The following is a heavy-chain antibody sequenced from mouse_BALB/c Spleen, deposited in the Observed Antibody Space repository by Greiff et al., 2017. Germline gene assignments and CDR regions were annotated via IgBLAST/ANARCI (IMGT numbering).Heavy chain of an antibody. CDR2: SRSGSSTI. J-gene: IGHJ1*01. D-gene: IGHD1-2*01. V-gene: IGHV5-17*02. CDR1: GFTFSSFG. CDR3: ARKAITTATYWYIDV. Sequence: EVMLVESGGGLVQPGGSRKLSCAASGFTFSSFGMHWVRQAPEKGLEWVAYSRSGSSTIYYADTVKGRFTISRDNPKNTLFLQMTSLRSEDTAMYYCARKAITTATYWYIDVWGAGTTVTVSS.